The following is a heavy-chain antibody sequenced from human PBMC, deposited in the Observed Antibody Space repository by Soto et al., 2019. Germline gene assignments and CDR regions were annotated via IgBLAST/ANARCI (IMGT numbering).Heavy chain of an antibody. CDR3: ARDVRGDIVEAPSHLTEYFQH. V-gene: IGHV1-69*01. Sequence: QEQLVQSGAEVKKPGSSVKVSCKASGGNLSNYAINWVRQAPGQGLEWMGGIIPISSTTNYAQKFQGRVTVTADESTNTFYMELSPLRSEDTAMYYCARDVRGDIVEAPSHLTEYFQHWGQGTLVTVSS. CDR2: IIPISSTT. CDR1: GGNLSNYA. J-gene: IGHJ1*01. D-gene: IGHD2-2*01.